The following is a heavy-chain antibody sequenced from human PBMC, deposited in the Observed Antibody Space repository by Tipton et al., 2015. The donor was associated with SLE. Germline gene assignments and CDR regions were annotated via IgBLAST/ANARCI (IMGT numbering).Heavy chain of an antibody. D-gene: IGHD6-19*01. CDR1: GGSISSSNW. CDR3: ARGYSSGWYPLDY. V-gene: IGHV4-4*02. Sequence: GLVKPSGTLSLTCAVSGGSISSSNWWSWVRQPPGKGLEWIGEIYHSGSTNYNPSLKSRVTISVDTSKNQFSLKLSSVTAADTAVYYCARGYSSGWYPLDYWGQGTLVTVSS. CDR2: IYHSGST. J-gene: IGHJ4*02.